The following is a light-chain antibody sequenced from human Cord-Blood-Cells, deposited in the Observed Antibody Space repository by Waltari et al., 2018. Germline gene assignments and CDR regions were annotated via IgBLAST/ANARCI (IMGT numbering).Light chain of an antibody. CDR1: NLGSKS. V-gene: IGLV3-21*02. CDR2: DDS. J-gene: IGLJ3*02. CDR3: QVWDSSSDHWV. Sequence: SYVLTQPPSVSVAPGQTARITCGGTNLGSKSVHRYQQKPGPAPVLVVYDDSDRPSGIPERFSGSNSGNTATLTISRVEAGDEADYHCQVWDSSSDHWVFGGGTKLTVL.